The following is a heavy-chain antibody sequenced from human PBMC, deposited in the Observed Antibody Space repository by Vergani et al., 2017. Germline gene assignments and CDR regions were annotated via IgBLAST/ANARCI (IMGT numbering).Heavy chain of an antibody. Sequence: EVQLVESGGGLVKPGGSLRLSCAASGFTFSSYSMNWVRQAPGKGLEWVSSISSSISYIYYADSVKGRFTISRDNAKNSLYLQMNSLRAEDTAVYYCARDHISGFHDSSGYYVDYWGQGTLVTVSS. CDR3: ARDHISGFHDSSGYYVDY. CDR1: GFTFSSYS. D-gene: IGHD3-22*01. J-gene: IGHJ4*02. CDR2: ISSSISYI. V-gene: IGHV3-21*01.